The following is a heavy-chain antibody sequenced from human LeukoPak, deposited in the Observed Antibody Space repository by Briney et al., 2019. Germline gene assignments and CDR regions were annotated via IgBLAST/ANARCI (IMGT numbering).Heavy chain of an antibody. J-gene: IGHJ4*02. CDR1: GGSISSYY. V-gene: IGHV4-59*01. Sequence: PSETLSLTCTVSGGSISSYYWSWIRQSPGEGLEWIEYIHYRGSTNYNPSLKSRVTISVDTSKNQFSLKLSSLTAADTAVYYCARSVLGYSYGLHIDYWGQGTLVTVSS. CDR2: IHYRGST. D-gene: IGHD5-18*01. CDR3: ARSVLGYSYGLHIDY.